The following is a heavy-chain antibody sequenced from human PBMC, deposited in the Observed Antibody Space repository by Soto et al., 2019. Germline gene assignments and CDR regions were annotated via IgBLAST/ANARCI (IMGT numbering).Heavy chain of an antibody. Sequence: SETLSLTCAVSGGSISSSNWWSWVRQPPGKGLEWIGEIYHSGSTNYNPSLKSRVTISVDKSKNQFSLKLSSVTAADTAVYYCARAPKPPYDSSGYYYRAFDIWGQGTMVTVSS. CDR1: GGSISSSNW. CDR3: ARAPKPPYDSSGYYYRAFDI. V-gene: IGHV4-4*02. CDR2: IYHSGST. J-gene: IGHJ3*02. D-gene: IGHD3-22*01.